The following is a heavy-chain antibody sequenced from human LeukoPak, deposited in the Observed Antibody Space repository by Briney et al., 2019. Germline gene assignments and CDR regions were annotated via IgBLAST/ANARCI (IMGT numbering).Heavy chain of an antibody. CDR3: ARGIGYDFWSGYYNY. CDR2: INHSGST. Sequence: PSETLSLTCAVYGGSFSGYYWSWIRQPPGKGLEWIGEINHSGSTNYNPSLKSRVTISVDTSKNQFSLKLSSVIAADTAVYCCARGIGYDFWSGYYNYWGQGTLVTVSS. CDR1: GGSFSGYY. J-gene: IGHJ4*02. D-gene: IGHD3-3*01. V-gene: IGHV4-34*01.